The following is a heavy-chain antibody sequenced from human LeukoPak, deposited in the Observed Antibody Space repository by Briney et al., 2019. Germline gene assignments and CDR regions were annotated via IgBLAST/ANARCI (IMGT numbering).Heavy chain of an antibody. CDR2: ISAYNGKT. Sequence: ASVKVSCKASGYTFTSQGISWVRQAPGQGFESMGWISAYNGKTEYAEKFQGRVTMSTDTSTSTAYLELTSLTSDDTAVYFCARGLGAFDYWGQGTLVTVSS. D-gene: IGHD3-10*01. CDR3: ARGLGAFDY. CDR1: GYTFTSQG. J-gene: IGHJ4*02. V-gene: IGHV1-18*01.